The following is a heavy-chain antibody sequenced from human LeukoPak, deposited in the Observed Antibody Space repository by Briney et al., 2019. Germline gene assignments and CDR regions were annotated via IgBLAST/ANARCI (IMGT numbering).Heavy chain of an antibody. CDR1: KFTFSSYA. V-gene: IGHV3-30*04. CDR2: ISYDGSDR. Sequence: GGSLRLSCAASKFTFSSYAMHWVRQAPGKGLEWVAVISYDGSDRYYANFVKGRFTISRDNSKNTLFLQTNSMRPEDTAVYYCAKGVSRGVDPTGLEYWGQGTLVTVSS. J-gene: IGHJ4*02. D-gene: IGHD1-1*01. CDR3: AKGVSRGVDPTGLEY.